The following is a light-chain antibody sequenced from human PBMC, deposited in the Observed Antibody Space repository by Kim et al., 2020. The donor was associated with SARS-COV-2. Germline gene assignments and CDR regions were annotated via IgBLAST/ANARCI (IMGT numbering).Light chain of an antibody. J-gene: IGLJ3*02. V-gene: IGLV1-44*01. CDR2: SNN. Sequence: QSVLTKPPSESGTPGQRVTISCSGSSSNIGSNTVNWYQQLPGTAPKLLIYSNNQRPSGVPDRFSGSKSGTSASLAISGLQSEDEADYYCAAWDDSLNGWVFGGGTKLTVL. CDR1: SSNIGSNT. CDR3: AAWDDSLNGWV.